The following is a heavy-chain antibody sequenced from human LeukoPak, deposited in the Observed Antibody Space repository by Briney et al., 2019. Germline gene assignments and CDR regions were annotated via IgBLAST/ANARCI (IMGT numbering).Heavy chain of an antibody. J-gene: IGHJ5*02. Sequence: GASVKVSCTASGYTFSSYGISWVRQAPGQGLEWMGWISGYTGNTNYAQNLQGRVTMTTDTSTSTAYMELRSLRSDDTALYYCARSSWFGGRSEWRWFDPWGQGTLVTVSS. CDR1: GYTFSSYG. D-gene: IGHD3-10*01. CDR2: ISGYTGNT. CDR3: ARSSWFGGRSEWRWFDP. V-gene: IGHV1-18*01.